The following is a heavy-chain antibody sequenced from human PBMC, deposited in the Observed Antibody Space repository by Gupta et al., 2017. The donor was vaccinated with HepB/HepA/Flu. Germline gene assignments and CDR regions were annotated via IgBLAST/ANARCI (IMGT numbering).Heavy chain of an antibody. D-gene: IGHD2-2*02. V-gene: IGHV4-39*02. CDR2: IYYSGST. CDR3: AREIDCSSTSCYMDPDDY. J-gene: IGHJ4*02. CDR1: GGSISSSSYY. Sequence: QLQLQESGPGLVKPSETLSLTCTVSGGSISSSSYYWGWIRQPPGKGLEWIGSIYYSGSTYYNPSLKRRVTISVDTSKNQFSLKLSSVTAADTAVYYCAREIDCSSTSCYMDPDDYWGQGTLVTVSS.